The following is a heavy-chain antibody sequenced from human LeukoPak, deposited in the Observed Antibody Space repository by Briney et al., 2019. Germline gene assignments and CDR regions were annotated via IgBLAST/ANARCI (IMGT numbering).Heavy chain of an antibody. D-gene: IGHD1-26*01. CDR1: GGTFSSYA. Sequence: ASVKVSCKASGGTFSSYAISWVRQAPGQGLEWMGWISAYNGNTNYAQKLQGRVTMTTDTSTSTAYMELRSLRSDDTAVYYCARDLRELQWTPEQFDYWGQGTLVTVSS. V-gene: IGHV1-18*01. CDR2: ISAYNGNT. CDR3: ARDLRELQWTPEQFDY. J-gene: IGHJ4*02.